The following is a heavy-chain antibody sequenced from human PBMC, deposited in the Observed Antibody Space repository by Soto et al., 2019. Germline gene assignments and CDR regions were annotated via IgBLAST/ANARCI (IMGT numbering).Heavy chain of an antibody. CDR1: GFTFTTYY. V-gene: IGHV1-46*01. CDR3: ARVPYDTTGYYAF. D-gene: IGHD3-22*01. Sequence: ASVKVSCKTSGFTFTTYYIHWVRQAPGQGLEWMGMIDPSGGSTTYAQKFQGRITMTSDMSTSTVYMELSSLRSEDTAVYYCARVPYDTTGYYAFWGQGTLVTVSS. CDR2: IDPSGGST. J-gene: IGHJ4*02.